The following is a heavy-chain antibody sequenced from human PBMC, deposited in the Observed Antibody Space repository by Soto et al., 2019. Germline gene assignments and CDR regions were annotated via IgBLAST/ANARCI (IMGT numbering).Heavy chain of an antibody. CDR2: INHSGST. V-gene: IGHV4-34*01. Sequence: SETLSLTCAVYGGSFSGYYWSWIREPPGKGLEWIGEINHSGSTNYNPSLKSRVTISVDTSKNQFSLKLSSVTAADTAVYYCARVNYDFWSGYRFGFFDYWGQGTLVTVSS. D-gene: IGHD3-3*01. J-gene: IGHJ4*02. CDR3: ARVNYDFWSGYRFGFFDY. CDR1: GGSFSGYY.